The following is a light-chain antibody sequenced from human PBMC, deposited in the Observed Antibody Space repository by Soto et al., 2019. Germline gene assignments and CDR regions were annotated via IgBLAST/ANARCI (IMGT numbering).Light chain of an antibody. J-gene: IGLJ2*01. V-gene: IGLV1-40*01. CDR1: SSNIGTFSD. Sequence: QAVVTQPPSVSGAPGQRVTISCTGTSSNIGTFSDVHWYQHLPGRAPKVLIYGNNNRPSGVPDRFSGSKSGTSASLAITGLQADDEGDYYCQSYDSSLTAVILGGGTKLTVL. CDR2: GNN. CDR3: QSYDSSLTAVI.